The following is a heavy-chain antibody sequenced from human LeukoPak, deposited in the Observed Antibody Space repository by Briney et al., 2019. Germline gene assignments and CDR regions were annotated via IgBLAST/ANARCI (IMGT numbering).Heavy chain of an antibody. D-gene: IGHD6-19*01. CDR2: ISSSSSYI. J-gene: IGHJ4*02. CDR1: GFTFSTYS. Sequence: GGSLRLSCAACGFTFSTYSMNWVRQAPGKGLEWVSSISSSSSYIYYADSVKGRFTISRDNAKNSLFLQMNSLRTEDTAVYYCARDGSGLDYWGQGTLVTVSS. V-gene: IGHV3-21*01. CDR3: ARDGSGLDY.